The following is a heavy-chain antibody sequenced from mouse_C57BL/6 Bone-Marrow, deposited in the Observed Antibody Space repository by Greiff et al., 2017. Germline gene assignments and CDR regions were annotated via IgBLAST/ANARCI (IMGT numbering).Heavy chain of an antibody. V-gene: IGHV5-12*01. CDR1: GFTFSDYY. CDR3: ARAGGWYFDV. J-gene: IGHJ1*03. CDR2: ISNGGGST. Sequence: EVQGVESGGGLVQPGGSLKLSCAASGFTFSDYYMYWVRQTPEKRLEWVAYISNGGGSTYYPDTVKGRFTISRDNAKNTLYLQMSRLKSEDTAMYYCARAGGWYFDVWGTGTTVTVSS.